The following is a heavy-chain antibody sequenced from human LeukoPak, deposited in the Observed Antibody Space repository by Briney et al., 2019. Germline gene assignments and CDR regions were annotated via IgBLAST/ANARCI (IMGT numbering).Heavy chain of an antibody. D-gene: IGHD6-13*01. V-gene: IGHV3-21*04. CDR3: AKDRQRQLVTSWGGAPKYFAY. Sequence: GGSLRLSCAASGFTLSSYNMNWVRQAPGKGLEWVSSISSSSTYIYYPDSVKGRCTISRDNAKNSLYLQMNSLRAEDTAVYYCAKDRQRQLVTSWGGAPKYFAYWGQGTLVTVSS. CDR2: ISSSSTYI. CDR1: GFTLSSYN. J-gene: IGHJ4*02.